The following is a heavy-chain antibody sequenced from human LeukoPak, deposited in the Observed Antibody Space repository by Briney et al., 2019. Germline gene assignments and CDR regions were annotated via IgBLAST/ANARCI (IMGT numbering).Heavy chain of an antibody. CDR1: GGTFSIYA. D-gene: IGHD2-2*01. CDR2: IIPIFGIA. J-gene: IGHJ5*02. CDR3: AREKGDIVVVPAARSWFDP. Sequence: ASVKVSCKASGGTFSIYAISWVRHAPGQGLEWMGRIIPIFGIANYAQNFQGRVTITADKSTSTTYMELSSVRSEDTAVYYCAREKGDIVVVPAARSWFDPWGQGTLVTVSS. V-gene: IGHV1-69*04.